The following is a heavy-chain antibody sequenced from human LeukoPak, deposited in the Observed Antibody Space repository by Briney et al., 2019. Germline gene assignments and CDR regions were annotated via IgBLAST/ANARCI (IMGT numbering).Heavy chain of an antibody. CDR2: ISAYDGNT. CDR3: ARVREQYCTNGVCYVLPNFDY. V-gene: IGHV1-18*01. J-gene: IGHJ4*02. CDR1: GYTFTSYG. D-gene: IGHD2-8*01. Sequence: ASVKVSCKASGYTFTSYGISWVRQAPGQGLEWMGWISAYDGNTNYAQKLQGRVTMTTDTSTSTAYMELRSLRSDDTAVYYCARVREQYCTNGVCYVLPNFDYWGQGTLVTVSS.